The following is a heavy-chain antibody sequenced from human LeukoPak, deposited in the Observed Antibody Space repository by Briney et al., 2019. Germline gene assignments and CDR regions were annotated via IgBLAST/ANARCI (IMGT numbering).Heavy chain of an antibody. CDR3: ARGGYYYDSSGYYPDAFDI. CDR1: GGSISSYY. CDR2: IYYSGST. Sequence: SETLSLTCTVSGGSISSYYWSWIRQPPGKGLEWIGYIYYSGSTNYNPSLKSRVTISVDTSKNQFFLKLSSVTAADTAVYYCARGGYYYDSSGYYPDAFDIWGQGTMVTVSS. J-gene: IGHJ3*02. V-gene: IGHV4-59*01. D-gene: IGHD3-22*01.